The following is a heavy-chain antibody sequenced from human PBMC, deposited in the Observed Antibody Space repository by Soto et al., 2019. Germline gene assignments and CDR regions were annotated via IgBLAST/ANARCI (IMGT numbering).Heavy chain of an antibody. CDR2: IYYSGST. Sequence: QVQLQESGPGLVKPSQTLSLTCTVSGGSISSGGYYWSWIRQHPGKGLEWIGYIYYSGSTYYNPSLRSRVTISVDTSKTQFSLKLSSVTAADTAVYYCARTRARGGKVFDYWGQGTLVTVSS. CDR3: ARTRARGGKVFDY. V-gene: IGHV4-31*03. J-gene: IGHJ4*02. CDR1: GGSISSGGYY.